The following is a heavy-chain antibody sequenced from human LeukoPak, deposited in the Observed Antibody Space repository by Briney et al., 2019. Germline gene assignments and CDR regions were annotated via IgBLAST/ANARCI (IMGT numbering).Heavy chain of an antibody. V-gene: IGHV1-8*01. D-gene: IGHD1-26*01. J-gene: IGHJ4*02. CDR1: GYTFTSYD. CDR2: MNPNSGNT. CDR3: ARGLPWELELRFDY. Sequence: VASVKVSCKASGYTFTSYDINWVRQATGQGLEWMGWMNPNSGNTGYAQKFQGRVTMTRNTSISTAYMELSSLRSEDTAVYYCARGLPWELELRFDYWGQGTLVTVSS.